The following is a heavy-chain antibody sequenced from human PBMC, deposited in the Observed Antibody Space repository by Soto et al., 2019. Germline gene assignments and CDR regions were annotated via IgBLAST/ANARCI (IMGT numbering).Heavy chain of an antibody. D-gene: IGHD3-16*01. J-gene: IGHJ4*02. V-gene: IGHV3-48*02. CDR2: IGAITGEL. Sequence: EVQLVESGGDLVQPGGSLRLSCAASGFTFSSSAMNWVRQAPEKGLEWVANIGAITGELNYADSVKGRFTISRDDAKNSLYLQMNSLRDEDTAVYYCATYNYRTRNFDYWGQGTLVTVSS. CDR1: GFTFSSSA. CDR3: ATYNYRTRNFDY.